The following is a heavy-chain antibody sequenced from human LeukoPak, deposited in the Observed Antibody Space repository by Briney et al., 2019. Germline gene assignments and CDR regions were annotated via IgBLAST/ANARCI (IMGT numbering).Heavy chain of an antibody. V-gene: IGHV3-9*01. CDR1: GFTFDDYA. CDR3: AKSSAPNYDILTGYGGSTYYYYYMDV. D-gene: IGHD3-9*01. Sequence: PGGSLRLSCAASGFTFDDYAMHWVRQAPGKGLEWVSGISWNSGSIGYADSVKGRFTISRDNAKNSLYLQMNSLRAEDTALYYCAKSSAPNYDILTGYGGSTYYYYYMDVWGKGTTVTISS. CDR2: ISWNSGSI. J-gene: IGHJ6*03.